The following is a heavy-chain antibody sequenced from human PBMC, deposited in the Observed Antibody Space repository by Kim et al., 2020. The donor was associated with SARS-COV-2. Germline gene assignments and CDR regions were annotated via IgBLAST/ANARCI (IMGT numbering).Heavy chain of an antibody. CDR1: GGSISSSSYY. J-gene: IGHJ6*02. Sequence: SETLSLTCTVSGGSISSSSYYWGWIRQPPGKGLEWIGSIYYSGSTYYNPSLKSRVTISVDTSKNQFSLKLSSVTAADTAVYYCASRYYGHPYYYGMDVWGQGPTVTVSS. CDR3: ASRYYGHPYYYGMDV. D-gene: IGHD3-10*01. V-gene: IGHV4-39*01. CDR2: IYYSGST.